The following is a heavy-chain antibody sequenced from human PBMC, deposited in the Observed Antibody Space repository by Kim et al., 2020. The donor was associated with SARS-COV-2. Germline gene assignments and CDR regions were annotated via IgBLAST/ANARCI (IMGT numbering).Heavy chain of an antibody. CDR2: IKSKTDGGTT. CDR1: GFTFSNAW. CDR3: TTDDCGGDCYPFDY. J-gene: IGHJ4*02. Sequence: GGSLRLSCAASGFTFSNAWMSWVRQAPGKGLEWVGRIKSKTDGGTTDYAAPVKGRFTISRDDSKNTLYLQMNSLKTEDTAVYYCTTDDCGGDCYPFDYWGQGTLVTVSS. V-gene: IGHV3-15*01. D-gene: IGHD2-21*02.